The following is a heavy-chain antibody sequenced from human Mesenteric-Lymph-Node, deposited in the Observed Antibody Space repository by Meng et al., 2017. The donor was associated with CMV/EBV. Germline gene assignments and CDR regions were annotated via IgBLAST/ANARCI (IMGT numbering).Heavy chain of an antibody. Sequence: GESLKISCAASGFTFSSYAMSWVRQAPGKGLEWVSIIYSGGNTYYADSVKGRFTISRDNSKNTLYLQMNSLRAEDTAVYFCARGPRTIVAGGRVAPLDYWGQGTLVTVSS. D-gene: IGHD4-11*01. CDR3: ARGPRTIVAGGRVAPLDY. CDR2: IYSGGNT. J-gene: IGHJ4*02. CDR1: GFTFSSYA. V-gene: IGHV3-53*01.